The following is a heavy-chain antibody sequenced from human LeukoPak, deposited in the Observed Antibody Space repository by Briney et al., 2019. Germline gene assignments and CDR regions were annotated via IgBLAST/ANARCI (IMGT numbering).Heavy chain of an antibody. J-gene: IGHJ6*02. Sequence: QPGGSLRPSCAASGFTFSSYAMSWVRQAPGKGLEWVSAISGSGGSTYYADSVKGRFTISRDNSKNTLYLQMNSLRAEDTAVYYCAKDRDDYGDYVPLGYHYGMDVWGQGTTVTVSS. D-gene: IGHD4-17*01. V-gene: IGHV3-23*01. CDR2: ISGSGGST. CDR1: GFTFSSYA. CDR3: AKDRDDYGDYVPLGYHYGMDV.